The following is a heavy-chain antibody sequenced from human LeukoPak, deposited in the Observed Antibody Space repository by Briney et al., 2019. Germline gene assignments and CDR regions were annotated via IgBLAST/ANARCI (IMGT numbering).Heavy chain of an antibody. J-gene: IGHJ4*02. V-gene: IGHV3-7*01. CDR2: IKQDGSEK. Sequence: PGGSLRLSCAASGFTFSSYSMNWVRQAPGKGLEWVANIKQDGSEKYYVDSVKGRFTISRDNAKNSLYLQMNSLRAEDTAVYYCARDSSWYSSSWYVVYWGQGTLVTVSS. CDR3: ARDSSWYSSSWYVVY. CDR1: GFTFSSYS. D-gene: IGHD6-13*01.